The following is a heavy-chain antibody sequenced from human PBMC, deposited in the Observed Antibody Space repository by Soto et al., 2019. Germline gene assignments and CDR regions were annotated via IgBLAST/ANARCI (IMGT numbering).Heavy chain of an antibody. J-gene: IGHJ6*02. D-gene: IGHD3-10*01. V-gene: IGHV4-34*01. CDR3: ARGEITLLGGMDV. CDR2: INHSGSS. CDR1: GGSFRVYY. Sequence: PSETLSLTCTVSGGSFRVYYWGWVRHPPGKGLEWIGEINHSGSSNYHPSLKSRVTISVATSKNQFSLTVNSVTPADTAVYYCARGEITLLGGMDVWGQGTTVTV.